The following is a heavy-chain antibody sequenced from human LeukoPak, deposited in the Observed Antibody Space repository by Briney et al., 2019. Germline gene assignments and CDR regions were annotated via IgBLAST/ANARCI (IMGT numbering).Heavy chain of an antibody. Sequence: GASVKVSCKASGYIFTSYGISWVRQAPGHGLEWMGWISVYNGDTTYAQKLQGRVTLTTDTSTTTAYMELRSLRYDDTAVYYCARDYPVISAPGASDFWGEGTLVTVSS. CDR2: ISVYNGDT. D-gene: IGHD4-23*01. CDR3: ARDYPVISAPGASDF. J-gene: IGHJ4*02. CDR1: GYIFTSYG. V-gene: IGHV1-18*01.